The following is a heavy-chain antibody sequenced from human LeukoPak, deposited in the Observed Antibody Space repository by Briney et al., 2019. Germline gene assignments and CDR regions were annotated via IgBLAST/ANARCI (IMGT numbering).Heavy chain of an antibody. V-gene: IGHV4-34*01. J-gene: IGHJ5*02. CDR1: GGSFSGYY. CDR3: ARVRYCSGGSCS. CDR2: NNHSGST. Sequence: SETLSLTCAVYGGSFSGYYWSWIRQPPGKGLEWIGENNHSGSTNYNPSLKSRVTISVDTSKNQFSLKLSSVTAADTAVYYCARVRYCSGGSCSWGQGTLVTVSS. D-gene: IGHD2-15*01.